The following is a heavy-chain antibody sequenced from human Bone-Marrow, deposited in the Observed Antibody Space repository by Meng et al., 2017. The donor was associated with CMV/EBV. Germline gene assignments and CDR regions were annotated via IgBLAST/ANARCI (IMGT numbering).Heavy chain of an antibody. CDR2: ISNSGTTI. V-gene: IGHV3-11*01. CDR1: GFTLSDYY. J-gene: IGHJ5*02. CDR3: TTDEILLPPPYNWYDP. D-gene: IGHD3-3*01. Sequence: GESLKISCAASGFTLSDYYMNWIRQAPGKGLEWVSYISNSGTTIFYGDSVKGRFTVSRDNAKNSLYLQMNSLRAEDTAVYYCTTDEILLPPPYNWYDPCGQGTLVTFSS.